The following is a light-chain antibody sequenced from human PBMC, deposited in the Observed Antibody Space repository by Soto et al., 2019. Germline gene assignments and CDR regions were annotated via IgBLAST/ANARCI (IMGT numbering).Light chain of an antibody. V-gene: IGKV3-20*01. CDR1: QSVNRNY. CDR2: GAC. Sequence: EIVLTQSPGTLSLSPGERATLSCRASQSVNRNYLAWYQQKPRQVPRHLIYGACIRAAGVPDRHSGSGSGTYFTLTISRLEPEDYAVYYCQQYANSPHTFGQGTKLEIK. J-gene: IGKJ2*01. CDR3: QQYANSPHT.